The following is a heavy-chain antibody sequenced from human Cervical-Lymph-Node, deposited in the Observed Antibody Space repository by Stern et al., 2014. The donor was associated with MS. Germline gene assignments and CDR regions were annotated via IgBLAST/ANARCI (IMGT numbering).Heavy chain of an antibody. V-gene: IGHV1-69*01. J-gene: IGHJ5*02. Sequence: QVQLVESGGEVMKPGSSVKVSCKASGVTFSKFPSSWVRQAPGKGLEWMGGIFPVFGTPTYAQEFRGRVTITADVSTSTVYMELSSLRSDDTAVYYCALSSETSDRWYSLGYDLWGQGTLVTVSS. D-gene: IGHD6-13*01. CDR3: ALSSETSDRWYSLGYDL. CDR2: IFPVFGTP. CDR1: GVTFSKFP.